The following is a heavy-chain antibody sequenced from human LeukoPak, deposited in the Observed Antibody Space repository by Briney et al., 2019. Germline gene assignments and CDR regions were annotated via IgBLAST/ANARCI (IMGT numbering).Heavy chain of an antibody. CDR3: ARESKVGAQTGY. D-gene: IGHD1-26*01. CDR1: GFTFSSYS. J-gene: IGHJ4*02. Sequence: GGSLRLSCAASGFTFSSYSMNWVRQAPGKGLEWVSSISSSSSYIYYADSVKGRFTISRDNAKNSLYLQMNSLRAEGTAVYYCARESKVGAQTGYWGQGTLVTVSS. CDR2: ISSSSSYI. V-gene: IGHV3-21*01.